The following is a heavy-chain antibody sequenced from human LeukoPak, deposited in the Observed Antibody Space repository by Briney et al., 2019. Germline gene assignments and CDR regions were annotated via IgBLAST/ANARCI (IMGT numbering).Heavy chain of an antibody. CDR1: GFTFDDYA. V-gene: IGHV3-9*01. CDR2: ISWNSGSI. CDR3: AKSEMATIPPAY. Sequence: LRLSCAASGFTFDDYAMHWVRQAPGKGLEWVSGISWNSGSIGYADSVKGRFTISRDNAKNSLYLQMNSLRAEDTALYYCAKSEMATIPPAYWGQGTLVTVSS. J-gene: IGHJ4*02. D-gene: IGHD5-24*01.